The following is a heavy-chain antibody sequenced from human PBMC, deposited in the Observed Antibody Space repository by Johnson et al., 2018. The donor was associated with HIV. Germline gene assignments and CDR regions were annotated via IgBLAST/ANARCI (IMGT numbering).Heavy chain of an antibody. CDR3: AKDIEGSSWWTPHDPDDAFDI. CDR2: IRYDGSNK. Sequence: QEQLVESGGGVVQPGGSLRLSCAASGFTFSSYGMHWVRQAPGKGLEWVAFIRYDGSNKYYADSVKGRFTISRDNSKNTLYLQMNSLRVEDTAVYYCAKDIEGSSWWTPHDPDDAFDIWGQGTMVTVSS. V-gene: IGHV3-30*02. D-gene: IGHD6-13*01. J-gene: IGHJ3*02. CDR1: GFTFSSYG.